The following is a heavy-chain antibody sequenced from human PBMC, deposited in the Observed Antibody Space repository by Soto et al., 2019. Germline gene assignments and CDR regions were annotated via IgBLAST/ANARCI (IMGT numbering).Heavy chain of an antibody. J-gene: IGHJ6*03. V-gene: IGHV1-69*02. CDR1: GGTFSSYT. D-gene: IGHD2-2*01. CDR2: IIPILGIA. Sequence: SVKVSCKASGGTFSSYTISWVRQAPGQGLEWMGRIIPILGIANYAQKFQGRVTITADKSTSTAYMELSSLRSEDTAVYYCAGGGYCSSTSCPQKMNYYYYYMDVWGKGTTVTVSS. CDR3: AGGGYCSSTSCPQKMNYYYYYMDV.